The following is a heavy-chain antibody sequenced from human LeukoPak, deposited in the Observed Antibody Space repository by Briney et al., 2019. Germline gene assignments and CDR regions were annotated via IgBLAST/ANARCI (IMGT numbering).Heavy chain of an antibody. D-gene: IGHD3-22*01. Sequence: GGSLRLSCAASGFTFSSYAMSWVRQAPGKGLEWVSAISGSGGSTYYADSVKGRFTISRDNSKNTLYLQMNSLRAEDTAVYYCARGNYDSSGYLGDWGQGTQVTVSS. CDR1: GFTFSSYA. V-gene: IGHV3-23*01. CDR2: ISGSGGST. J-gene: IGHJ4*02. CDR3: ARGNYDSSGYLGD.